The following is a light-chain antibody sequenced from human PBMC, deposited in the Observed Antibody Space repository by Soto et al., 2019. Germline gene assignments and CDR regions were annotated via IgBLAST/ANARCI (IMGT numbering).Light chain of an antibody. CDR2: EVT. J-gene: IGLJ2*01. Sequence: QAVVTQPPSASGSPGQSVTISCSGTSSDIGAYNYVSWYQQHPGKAPKLLISEVTKRPSGVPDRFSGSKSGNTASLTVSGLQGDDEADYYCSSYGGNNNYVIFGGGTKLTVL. V-gene: IGLV2-8*01. CDR1: SSDIGAYNY. CDR3: SSYGGNNNYVI.